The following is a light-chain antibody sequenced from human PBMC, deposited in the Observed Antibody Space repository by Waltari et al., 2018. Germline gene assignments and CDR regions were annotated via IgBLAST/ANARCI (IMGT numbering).Light chain of an antibody. Sequence: DIQMTQFPSTLSASVGDRVTITCWASQSISTCLAWYKQKPGKAPKLLIYKASILESGVPSRISGSGSGTEFTLTINSLQPDDFATYYCQHYSTYSRTFGQGTKVEIK. J-gene: IGKJ1*01. V-gene: IGKV1-5*03. CDR1: QSISTC. CDR3: QHYSTYSRT. CDR2: KAS.